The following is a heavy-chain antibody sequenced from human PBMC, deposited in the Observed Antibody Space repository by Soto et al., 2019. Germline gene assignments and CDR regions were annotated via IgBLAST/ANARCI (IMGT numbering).Heavy chain of an antibody. J-gene: IGHJ5*02. Sequence: SVTLSLTCTVAGGSISSGDYYWSWIRQPPGKGLEWIGYIYHSGNTYYNPSLKSRVTIAVDTSKNQFSLKLSSVNAADTAVYYCARERSDGARLDTWGQGTLFTVSS. CDR3: ARERSDGARLDT. CDR1: GGSISSGDYY. CDR2: IYHSGNT. V-gene: IGHV4-30-4*01.